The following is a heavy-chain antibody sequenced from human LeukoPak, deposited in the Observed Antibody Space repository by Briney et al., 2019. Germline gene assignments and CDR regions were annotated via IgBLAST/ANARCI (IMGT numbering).Heavy chain of an antibody. CDR1: GFTFSSYG. D-gene: IGHD1-26*01. CDR3: AKGVYSGNYYPLDI. J-gene: IGHJ3*02. Sequence: HPGGSLRLSCAASGFTFSSYGMHWVRQAPGKGLEWVALVWYDGSYKYYADSVKGRFTISRDNSKNTVYLQMNSLRAEDTAIYFCAKGVYSGNYYPLDIWGQGTMVTVSS. V-gene: IGHV3-33*06. CDR2: VWYDGSYK.